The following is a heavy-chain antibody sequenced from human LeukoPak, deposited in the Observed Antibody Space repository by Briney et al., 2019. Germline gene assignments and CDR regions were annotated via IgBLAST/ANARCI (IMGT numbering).Heavy chain of an antibody. Sequence: GGSLILSCAASGFTFSSYSMNWVRQAPGKGLEWVSSINILSNYIYYADSVKGRFTISRDNSKSTLYLQMNSLRGEDTAVYYCAKVANRGDILTGYYALDYWGQGTLVTVSS. D-gene: IGHD3-9*01. CDR2: INILSNYI. CDR3: AKVANRGDILTGYYALDY. V-gene: IGHV3-21*04. CDR1: GFTFSSYS. J-gene: IGHJ4*02.